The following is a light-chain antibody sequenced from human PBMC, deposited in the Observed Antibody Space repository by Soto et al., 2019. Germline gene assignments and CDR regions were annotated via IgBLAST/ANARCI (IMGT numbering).Light chain of an antibody. Sequence: QSALTQPASVSGSPGQSITISCTGASSDVGGYKYVSWYQQYPGKAPKLMIYEVSNRPSGVSNRFPGSKSGNTASLTISGLQAEDEADYYCSSYTSSSTLVFGTGTKLTVL. CDR3: SSYTSSSTLV. CDR1: SSDVGGYKY. CDR2: EVS. V-gene: IGLV2-14*01. J-gene: IGLJ1*01.